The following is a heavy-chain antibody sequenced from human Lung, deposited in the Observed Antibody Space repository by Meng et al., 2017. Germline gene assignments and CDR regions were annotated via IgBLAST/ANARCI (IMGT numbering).Heavy chain of an antibody. J-gene: IGHJ4*02. Sequence: QVTLQQWGAGLLKPSETLSITCVVSGGSLSDYYWSWIRQPPGKGLEWIGEINHSGSTNYNPSLESRATISVDTSQNNLSLKLSSVTAADSAVYYCARGPTTMAHDFDYWGQGTLVTVSS. D-gene: IGHD4-11*01. CDR1: GGSLSDYY. CDR2: INHSGST. CDR3: ARGPTTMAHDFDY. V-gene: IGHV4-34*01.